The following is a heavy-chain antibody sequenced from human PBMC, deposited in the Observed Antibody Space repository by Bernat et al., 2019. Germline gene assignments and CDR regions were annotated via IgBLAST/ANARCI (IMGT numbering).Heavy chain of an antibody. D-gene: IGHD4-17*01. J-gene: IGHJ6*03. V-gene: IGHV3-23*01. Sequence: EVQLLESGGGLVQPGGSLRLSCAASGFTFSSYAMSWVRQAPGKGLEWVSAISGSGGSTYYADSVKGRFTISRDNAKNSLYLQMNSLRDEDTAVYYCARDGAVTTYYYYMDVWGKGTTVTVSS. CDR2: ISGSGGST. CDR3: ARDGAVTTYYYYMDV. CDR1: GFTFSSYA.